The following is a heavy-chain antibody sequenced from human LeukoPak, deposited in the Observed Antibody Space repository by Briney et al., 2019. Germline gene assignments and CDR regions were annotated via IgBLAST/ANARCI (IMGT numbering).Heavy chain of an antibody. V-gene: IGHV1-69*06. CDR2: IIPIFGTA. CDR3: ARDLLTYYDFWSGYYKIQKFDY. CDR1: GGTFSSYA. D-gene: IGHD3-3*01. J-gene: IGHJ4*02. Sequence: ASVKVSCKASGGTFSSYAISWVRQAPGQGLEWMGGIIPIFGTANYAQKFQGRVTITADKSTSTAYMELSSLRSEDTAVYYCARDLLTYYDFWSGYYKIQKFDYWGQGTLVTVSS.